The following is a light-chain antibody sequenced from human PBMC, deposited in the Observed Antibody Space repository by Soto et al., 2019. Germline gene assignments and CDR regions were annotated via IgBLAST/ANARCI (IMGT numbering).Light chain of an antibody. Sequence: EIVLTQSPGTLSLSPGERATLSCSASQSVSNSYLAWYQQKPGQAPRLLIYDSSSRATGIPDRFSGSRSGTDFTLTISRLEPEDFAVYYCQQYHNSQYTFGQGTKLEIK. CDR3: QQYHNSQYT. V-gene: IGKV3-20*01. CDR1: QSVSNSY. J-gene: IGKJ2*01. CDR2: DSS.